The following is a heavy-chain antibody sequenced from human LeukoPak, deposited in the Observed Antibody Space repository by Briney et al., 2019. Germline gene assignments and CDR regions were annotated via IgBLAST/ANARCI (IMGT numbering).Heavy chain of an antibody. J-gene: IGHJ4*02. CDR1: GFTFSSYS. V-gene: IGHV3-21*01. D-gene: IGHD3-22*01. CDR3: ARDPGRYYDSSGYYTDY. CDR2: ISSSSSYI. Sequence: GGSLRLSCAASGFTFSSYSMNWVRQAPGKGLEWVSSISSSSSYIYYADSVKGRFTISRDNAKNSLYLQMNSLRAEDTAVYYCARDPGRYYDSSGYYTDYWGQGTLVTVSS.